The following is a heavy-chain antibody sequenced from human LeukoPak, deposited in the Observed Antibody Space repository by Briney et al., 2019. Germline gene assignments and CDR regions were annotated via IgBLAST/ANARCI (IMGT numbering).Heavy chain of an antibody. D-gene: IGHD6-6*01. J-gene: IGHJ4*02. V-gene: IGHV3-7*01. CDR1: GFTFSSYW. CDR2: IKQDGSEK. Sequence: GGSLRLSCAASGFTFSSYWMSWVRQAPGKGLEWVANIKQDGSEKYYVDSVKGRFTISRDNAKNSLYLQMNSLRAEDTAVYYCARVADSSSRIFSYWGQGTLVTVSS. CDR3: ARVADSSSRIFSY.